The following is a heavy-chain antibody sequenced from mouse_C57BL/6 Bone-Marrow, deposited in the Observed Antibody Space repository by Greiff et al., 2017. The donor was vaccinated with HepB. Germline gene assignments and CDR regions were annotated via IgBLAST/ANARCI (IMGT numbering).Heavy chain of an antibody. CDR3: ASVWLRRGAWFAY. V-gene: IGHV2-6*01. Sequence: VKLVESGPGLVAPSQSLSITCTVSGFSLTSYGVDWVRQSPGKGLEWLGVIWGVGSTNYNSALKSRLSISKDNSKSQVFLKMNSLQTEDTAMYYCASVWLRRGAWFAYWGQGTLVTVSA. CDR1: GFSLTSYG. J-gene: IGHJ3*01. D-gene: IGHD2-2*01. CDR2: IWGVGST.